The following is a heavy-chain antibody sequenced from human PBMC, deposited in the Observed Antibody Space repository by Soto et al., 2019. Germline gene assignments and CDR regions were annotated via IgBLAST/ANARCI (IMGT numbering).Heavy chain of an antibody. J-gene: IGHJ6*03. CDR1: GFTVSSNY. D-gene: IGHD2-2*01. Sequence: PGGSLRLSCAASGFTVSSNYMSWVRQAPGKGLERVSVIYSGGSTYYADSVKGRFTISRDNSKNTLYLQMNSLRAEDTAVYYCARGGPCSSTSCYVGGPMDVWGKGTTVTVSS. CDR3: ARGGPCSSTSCYVGGPMDV. CDR2: IYSGGST. V-gene: IGHV3-66*01.